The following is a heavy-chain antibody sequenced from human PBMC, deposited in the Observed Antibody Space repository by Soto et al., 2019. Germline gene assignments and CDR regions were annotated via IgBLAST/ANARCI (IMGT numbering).Heavy chain of an antibody. CDR3: ARTSYDSSGTAADP. CDR1: GGSISGGNYY. CDR2: IYYSGST. J-gene: IGHJ5*02. Sequence: QVQLQESGPGLVKPSQTLSLTCTVSGGSISGGNYYWSWIRQHPGKGLEWIGYIYYSGSTYYNPSLRSRVTISVETSKNQFSLKLSSVTAADTAVYYCARTSYDSSGTAADPWGQGTLVTVSS. V-gene: IGHV4-31*03. D-gene: IGHD3-22*01.